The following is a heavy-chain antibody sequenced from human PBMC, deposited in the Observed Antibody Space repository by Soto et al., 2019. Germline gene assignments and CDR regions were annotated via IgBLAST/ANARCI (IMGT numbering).Heavy chain of an antibody. CDR2: ISSSSSYI. CDR1: GFTFSSYS. V-gene: IGHV3-21*01. Sequence: PGGSLRLSCAASGFTFSSYSMNWVRQAPGKGLEWVSSISSSSSYIYYADSVKGRFTISRDNAKNSLYLQMNSLRAEDTAVYYCARDQGIAVAAPKVNWFDPWGQGTLVTVSS. CDR3: ARDQGIAVAAPKVNWFDP. D-gene: IGHD6-19*01. J-gene: IGHJ5*02.